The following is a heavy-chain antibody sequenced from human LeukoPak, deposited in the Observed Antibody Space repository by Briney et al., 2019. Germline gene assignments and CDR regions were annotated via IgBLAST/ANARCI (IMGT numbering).Heavy chain of an antibody. CDR1: GFTFSSYD. CDR3: TAVTTISY. V-gene: IGHV3-13*01. J-gene: IGHJ4*02. D-gene: IGHD4-17*01. CDR2: IGTAGDT. Sequence: GGSLRLSCAASGFTFSSYDMHWVRQAPGKGLEWVSAIGTAGDTYYPGSVKGRFTISRENAKNSLYLQMNSLKTEDTAVYYCTAVTTISYWGQGTLVTVSS.